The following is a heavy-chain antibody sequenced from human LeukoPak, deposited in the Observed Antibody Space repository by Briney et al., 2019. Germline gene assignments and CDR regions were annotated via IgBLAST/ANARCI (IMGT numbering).Heavy chain of an antibody. Sequence: GGSLRLSCAASGFTFSSYAMSWVRQAPGKGLEWVSTIIGSGDSTYYADSVKGRFTISRDNSKSTLYLQMNSLSAADTAVYYCAKERCSSTICSDDYWGQGTLVTVSS. CDR2: IIGSGDST. CDR3: AKERCSSTICSDDY. J-gene: IGHJ4*02. V-gene: IGHV3-23*01. CDR1: GFTFSSYA. D-gene: IGHD2-2*01.